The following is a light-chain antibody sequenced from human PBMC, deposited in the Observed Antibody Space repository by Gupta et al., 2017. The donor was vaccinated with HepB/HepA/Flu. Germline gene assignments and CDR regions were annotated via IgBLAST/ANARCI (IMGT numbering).Light chain of an antibody. CDR2: KAS. V-gene: IGKV1-5*03. CDR1: QSISSW. CDR3: QQYNSNSET. J-gene: IGKJ1*01. Sequence: DIQMTQSPSTLSASVGDRVTITCRASQSISSWLAWYQQKPGQAPKLLIQKASSLESGVPSRFRGSGSGTEFTLTISSLQPDDFATYYCQQYNSNSETFGQGTKVEIK.